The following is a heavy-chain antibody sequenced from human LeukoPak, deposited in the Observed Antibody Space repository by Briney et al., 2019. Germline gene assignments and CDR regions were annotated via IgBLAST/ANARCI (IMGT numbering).Heavy chain of an antibody. J-gene: IGHJ4*02. CDR3: ARDPTNSGGWHPFFDY. CDR1: GGTFSSYA. D-gene: IGHD6-19*01. Sequence: SVKVSCKASGGTFSSYAISWVRQAPGQGLEWMGGIIPIFGTANYAQKFQGRVTITADESTSTAYMELSSLRSEDTAVYYCARDPTNSGGWHPFFDYWGQGTLVAVSS. V-gene: IGHV1-69*13. CDR2: IIPIFGTA.